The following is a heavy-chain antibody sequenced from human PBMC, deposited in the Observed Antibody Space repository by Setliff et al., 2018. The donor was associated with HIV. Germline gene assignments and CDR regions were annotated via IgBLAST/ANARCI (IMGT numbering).Heavy chain of an antibody. J-gene: IGHJ4*02. CDR2: ISTAGSDR. CDR1: GFSFSAYS. Sequence: NPGGSLRLSCAASGFSFSAYSMNWVRQAPGKGLEWVSSISTAGSDRFYTDSVKGRFTISRDNAKKSLYLQMNSLRAEDTAVYYCARDFTDTVVGVVPFFDYWGQGTLVTAPQ. D-gene: IGHD3-3*01. CDR3: ARDFTDTVVGVVPFFDY. V-gene: IGHV3-21*01.